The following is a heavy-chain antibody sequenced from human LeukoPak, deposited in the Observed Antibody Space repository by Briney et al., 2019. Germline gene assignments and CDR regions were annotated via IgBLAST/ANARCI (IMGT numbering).Heavy chain of an antibody. CDR2: IYTSGST. D-gene: IGHD3-22*01. CDR3: ARAKDYYDTSRYYWLYYFDY. J-gene: IGHJ4*02. CDR1: GGPITVYH. Sequence: SDTLSLTCSVSGGPITVYHWSWIRQPAGKGLEWIGRIYTSGSTRYSPSLKSRVDISFDMSRNQFSLKLDSVTAADTAVYYCARAKDYYDTSRYYWLYYFDYWGQGTLVTVSS. V-gene: IGHV4-4*07.